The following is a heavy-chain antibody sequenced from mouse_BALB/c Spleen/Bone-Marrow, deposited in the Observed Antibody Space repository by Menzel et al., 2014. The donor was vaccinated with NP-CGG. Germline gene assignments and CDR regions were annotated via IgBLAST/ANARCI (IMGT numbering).Heavy chain of an antibody. CDR1: GFSLTSYG. J-gene: IGHJ4*01. Sequence: QVQLQQSGPGLVAPSQSLSITCTVSGFSLTSYGVHWVRQPPGKGLEWLGVIWVGGSTSYNSALMSRLSISKDNSKSQVFLKMNSLQTDDTAMYYCARDGYDWSGAMDYWGQGTSVTVSS. CDR2: IWVGGST. CDR3: ARDGYDWSGAMDY. V-gene: IGHV2-9*02. D-gene: IGHD2-2*01.